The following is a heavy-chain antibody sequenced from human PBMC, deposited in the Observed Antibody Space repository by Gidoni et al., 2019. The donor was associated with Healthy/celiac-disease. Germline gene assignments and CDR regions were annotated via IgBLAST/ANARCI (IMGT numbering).Heavy chain of an antibody. CDR3: AREGGWELPYGAFDY. CDR2: SSSSSSTI. V-gene: IGHV3-48*02. D-gene: IGHD1-26*01. Sequence: EVQLVESGGGLVQPGGSLRLSCAASGFTFGSYSMTWVRQATGKGLGWVSYSSSSSSTIYYADSVKGRFTISRDNAKNSLYLQMNSLRDEDTAVYYCAREGGWELPYGAFDYWGQGTLVTVSS. J-gene: IGHJ4*02. CDR1: GFTFGSYS.